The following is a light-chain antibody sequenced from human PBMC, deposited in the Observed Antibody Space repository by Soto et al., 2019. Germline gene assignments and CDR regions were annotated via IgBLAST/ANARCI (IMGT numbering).Light chain of an antibody. CDR1: QSVSGD. CDR2: DAS. V-gene: IGKV3-15*01. J-gene: IGKJ5*01. Sequence: EIVLTQSPGTLSLAPGERATLSCRASQSVSGDLAWYHHKPGQAPRLLIYDASTRALDTPARFAGSGSGTEFTLTISSLQSEDVAVYFCQQYNNWPITLGQGTRLEIK. CDR3: QQYNNWPIT.